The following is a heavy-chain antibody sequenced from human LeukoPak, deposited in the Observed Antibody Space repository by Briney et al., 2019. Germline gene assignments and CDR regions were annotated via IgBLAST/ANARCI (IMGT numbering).Heavy chain of an antibody. J-gene: IGHJ4*02. CDR1: GFTFSSYW. CDR2: ISGSGGST. D-gene: IGHD4-17*01. Sequence: PGGSLRLSCAASGFTFSSYWMSWVRQAPGKGLEWVSAISGSGGSTYYADSVKGRFTISRDNSKNTLYLQMNGLRAEDTAVYYCAKVGYGDSWYYFDYWGQGTLVTVSS. CDR3: AKVGYGDSWYYFDY. V-gene: IGHV3-23*01.